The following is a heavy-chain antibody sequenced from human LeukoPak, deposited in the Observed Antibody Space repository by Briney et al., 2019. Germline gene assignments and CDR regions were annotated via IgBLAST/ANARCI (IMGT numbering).Heavy chain of an antibody. CDR2: ISSSSSYI. V-gene: IGHV3-21*01. J-gene: IGHJ3*02. Sequence: GGSLRLSRAASGFTFSSYSMNWVRQAPGKGLEWVSSISSSSSYIYYADSVKGRFTISRDNAKNSLYLQMNSLRAEDTAVYYCARARHDPNAFDIWGQGTMVTVSS. CDR1: GFTFSSYS. CDR3: ARARHDPNAFDI.